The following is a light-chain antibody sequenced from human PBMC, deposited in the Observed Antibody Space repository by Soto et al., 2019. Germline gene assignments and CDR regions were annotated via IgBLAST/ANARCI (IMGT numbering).Light chain of an antibody. J-gene: IGLJ2*01. CDR2: DVS. CDR3: SSYTISSTVV. CDR1: SSDVGGYNY. V-gene: IGLV2-14*01. Sequence: QSALTQPASVSGSPGQSITISCTGTSSDVGGYNYVSWYQQHPGKAPKLMIYDVSNRPSGVSNRFSGSKSANTASLTVSGLQAEDEADYYSSSYTISSTVVFGGGTKVTVL.